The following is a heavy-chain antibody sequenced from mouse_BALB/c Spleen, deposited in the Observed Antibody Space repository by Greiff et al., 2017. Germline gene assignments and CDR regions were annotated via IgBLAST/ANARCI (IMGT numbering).Heavy chain of an antibody. CDR3: ARDPFAY. V-gene: IGHV1-14*01. CDR2: INPYNDGT. Sequence: EVQLQQSGPELVAPGASVNMSCKASGYTFTSYVMHWVRQKPGQGLEWIGYINPYNDGTKYNEKFKGKATLTSDKSSSTAYMELSSLTSEDSAVYYCARDPFAYWGQGTLVTVSA. CDR1: GYTFTSYV. J-gene: IGHJ3*01.